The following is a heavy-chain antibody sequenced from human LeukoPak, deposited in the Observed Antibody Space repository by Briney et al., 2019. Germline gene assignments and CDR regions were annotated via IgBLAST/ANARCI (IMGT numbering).Heavy chain of an antibody. J-gene: IGHJ4*02. CDR2: SENKADRYTT. CDR3: ARARWLPLPDY. D-gene: IGHD6-19*01. V-gene: IGHV3-72*01. Sequence: GSLRLSCAASGFTFSDHYMDWVRQAPGKGLEWVGRSENKADRYTTQYAASVKGRFTISRDDSKNSLCLQMNSLKTEDTAVYYCARARWLPLPDYWGQGTLVTVSS. CDR1: GFTFSDHY.